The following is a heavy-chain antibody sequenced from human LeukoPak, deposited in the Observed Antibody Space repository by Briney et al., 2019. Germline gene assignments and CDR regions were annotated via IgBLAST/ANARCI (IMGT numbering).Heavy chain of an antibody. V-gene: IGHV3-33*06. CDR2: IWHDGSNE. CDR3: AKDEGSGWPYYFDY. Sequence: SGGSLRLSCAPSGFTFSSYAMHWVRQAPGKGLEWVAVIWHDGSNEYYGDSVKGRFTISRDDSKNTLYLQMNSLRAEDTAVYYCAKDEGSGWPYYFDYWGQEPWSPSPQ. D-gene: IGHD6-19*01. J-gene: IGHJ4*01. CDR1: GFTFSSYA.